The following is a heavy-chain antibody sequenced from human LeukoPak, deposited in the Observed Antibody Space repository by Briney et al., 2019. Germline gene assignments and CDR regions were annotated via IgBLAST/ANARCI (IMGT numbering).Heavy chain of an antibody. D-gene: IGHD3-22*01. J-gene: IGHJ4*02. V-gene: IGHV3-30*04. CDR1: GFTFSSYA. CDR2: ISYDGSNK. CDR3: ATGDTMIVVVNPFDY. Sequence: GGSLRLSCAASGFTFSSYAMHWVRQAPGKGLEWVAVISYDGSNKYYADSVKGRFTISRDNAKNSLYLQMNSLRAEDTAVYYCATGDTMIVVVNPFDYWGQGTLVTVSS.